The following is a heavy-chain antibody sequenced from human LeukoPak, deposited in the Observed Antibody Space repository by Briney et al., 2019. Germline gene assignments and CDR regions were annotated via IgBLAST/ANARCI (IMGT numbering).Heavy chain of an antibody. J-gene: IGHJ5*02. CDR2: INHSGST. CDR3: ARGRSSSWYGSWFGP. CDR1: GGSFSGYY. V-gene: IGHV4-34*01. D-gene: IGHD6-13*01. Sequence: PSETLSLTCAVYGGSFSGYYWSWIRQPPGKGLEWIGEINHSGSTIYNPSLKSRVTISVDTSKNQFSLKLSSVTAADTAVYYCARGRSSSWYGSWFGPWGQGTLVTVSS.